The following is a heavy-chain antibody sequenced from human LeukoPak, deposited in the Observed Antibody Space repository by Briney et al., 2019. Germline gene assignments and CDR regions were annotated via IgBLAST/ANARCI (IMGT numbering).Heavy chain of an antibody. J-gene: IGHJ6*02. CDR1: GGSISSYY. CDR3: ARDRFGIAVAGTGVYYYYGMDV. D-gene: IGHD6-19*01. Sequence: SETLSLTCTVSGGSISSYYWGWIRQPPGKGLEWIGSIYDSGSTYYNPSLKSRVTISVDTSKNQFSLQLNSVTPEDTAVYYCARDRFGIAVAGTGVYYYYGMDVWGQGTTVTVSS. CDR2: IYDSGST. V-gene: IGHV4-39*02.